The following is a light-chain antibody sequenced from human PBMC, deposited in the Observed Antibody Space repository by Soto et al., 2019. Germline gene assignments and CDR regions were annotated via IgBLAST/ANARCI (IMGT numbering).Light chain of an antibody. J-gene: IGLJ1*01. Sequence: QSVLTQPPSVSAAPGQTVPISCSGSSSNIGNNYVSWYQQLPGTAPKLLIYDNNKRPSGIPDRFSGSKSGTSATLGITGLQTGDEADYYCGTWDSSLSAGGVFGTGTKLTVL. CDR3: GTWDSSLSAGGV. V-gene: IGLV1-51*01. CDR1: SSNIGNNY. CDR2: DNN.